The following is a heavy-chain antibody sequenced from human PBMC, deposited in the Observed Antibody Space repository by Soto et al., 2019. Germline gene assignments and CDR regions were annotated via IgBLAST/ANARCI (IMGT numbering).Heavy chain of an antibody. CDR2: ISGSGGST. V-gene: IGHV3-23*01. CDR1: GFTFSSYA. CDR3: AKVVPNYDILTGYYRTDYYYGMDV. D-gene: IGHD3-9*01. J-gene: IGHJ6*02. Sequence: PGGSLRLSCAASGFTFSSYAMSWVRQAPGKGLEWVSAISGSGGSTYYADSVKGRFTISRDNSKNTLYLQMNSLRAEDTAVYYCAKVVPNYDILTGYYRTDYYYGMDVWGQGTTVTVSS.